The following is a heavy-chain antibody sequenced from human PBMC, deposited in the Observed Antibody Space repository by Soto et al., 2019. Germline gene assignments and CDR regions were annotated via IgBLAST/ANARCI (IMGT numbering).Heavy chain of an antibody. Sequence: SETLSLTCAVSGDSISSRSHYWDWIRRVPGKGLEFIGYIFYTGATYYNPSLRGRISMSVDTSKNQFSLTLRSVTAADTAIYYCAREGRHAGGMRESWFDPWGQGTQVTVSS. D-gene: IGHD2-15*01. J-gene: IGHJ5*02. CDR1: GDSISSRSHY. CDR3: AREGRHAGGMRESWFDP. CDR2: IFYTGAT. V-gene: IGHV4-31*11.